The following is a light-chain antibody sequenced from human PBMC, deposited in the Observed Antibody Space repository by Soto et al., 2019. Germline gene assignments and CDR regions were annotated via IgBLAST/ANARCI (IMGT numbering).Light chain of an antibody. CDR2: DIS. V-gene: IGLV2-14*01. CDR1: SSDVGGYNY. J-gene: IGLJ1*01. CDR3: SSYTSISTHV. Sequence: QSALTQPASVSGSPGQSITISCTGTSSDVGGYNYVSWYQQHPGKAPKLMIYDISNRPSGVSNRFSGSKSGNTASLTISGLQAEDEADYYCSSYTSISTHVFGTGTKLT.